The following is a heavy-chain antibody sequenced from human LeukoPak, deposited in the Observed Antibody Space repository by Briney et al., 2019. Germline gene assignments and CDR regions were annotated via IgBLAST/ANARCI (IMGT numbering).Heavy chain of an antibody. J-gene: IGHJ4*02. V-gene: IGHV3-11*05. D-gene: IGHD3-22*01. CDR3: ARERLYYDGSGYYYAF. CDR2: ISSSTSYT. CDR1: GFTFNDYY. Sequence: GGSLRLSCAASGFTFNDYYMSWIRQAPGKGLEWVSDISSSTSYTNYADSVKGRFTISRDNAKNSLYLQMNSLRAEDTAVYYCARERLYYDGSGYYYAFWGQGTLVTVSS.